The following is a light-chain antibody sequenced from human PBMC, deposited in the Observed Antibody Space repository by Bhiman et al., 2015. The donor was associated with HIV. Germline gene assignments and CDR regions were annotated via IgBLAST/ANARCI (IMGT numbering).Light chain of an antibody. CDR1: KLGDKY. V-gene: IGLV3-1*01. Sequence: SYELTQPPSVSVSPGQTASITCSGDKLGDKYACWYQQKPGQSPVLVIYKDSERPSGIPERFSGSNSGNTATLTISGTQAMDEADYYCQAWDSSTEVFGTGTKVTVL. J-gene: IGLJ1*01. CDR2: KDS. CDR3: QAWDSSTEV.